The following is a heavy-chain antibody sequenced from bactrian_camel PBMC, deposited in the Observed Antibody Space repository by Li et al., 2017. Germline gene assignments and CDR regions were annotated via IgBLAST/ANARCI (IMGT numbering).Heavy chain of an antibody. Sequence: VQLVESGGGSVQPGGSLRLSCVASQYTGGRNCMGWFRQSPGKGREGVALINTAGHNTYYGDSVEDRFTISFDNAKNTVCLLMDRTIPEDTAMYYCAEDRRRRLAGGDGAAEFLAAMVTGARGPRSPSP. J-gene: IGHJ4*01. V-gene: IGHV3S1*01. CDR3: AEDRRRRLAGGDGAAEFLAAMVT. D-gene: IGHD4*01. CDR2: INTAGHNT. CDR1: QYTGGRNC.